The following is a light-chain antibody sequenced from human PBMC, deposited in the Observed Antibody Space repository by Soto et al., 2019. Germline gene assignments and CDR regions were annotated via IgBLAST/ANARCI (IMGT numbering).Light chain of an antibody. CDR1: SNDVGLYNL. J-gene: IGLJ1*01. CDR3: CSYAGHTTSV. V-gene: IGLV2-23*01. Sequence: QSALTQPASVSGSPGQSITISCTGTSNDVGLYNLVSWYQQHPGKAPKLMIYEGSKRPSGVSNRFSGSKSGNTASLTISGLQAEDEADFYCCSYAGHTTSVFGPGTKVTVL. CDR2: EGS.